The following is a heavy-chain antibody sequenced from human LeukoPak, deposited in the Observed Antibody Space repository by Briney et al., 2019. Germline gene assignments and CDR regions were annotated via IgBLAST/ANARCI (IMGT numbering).Heavy chain of an antibody. CDR2: IRYDGSNK. CDR3: AKERLWFGELFPDY. V-gene: IGHV3-30*02. D-gene: IGHD3-10*01. CDR1: GFTFSSYG. Sequence: GGSLRLSCAASGFTFSSYGMHWVRQAPGKGLEWVAFIRYDGSNKYYADSVKGRFTISRDNSKNTLYLQMNSLRAEDTAVYYCAKERLWFGELFPDYWGQRTLVTVSS. J-gene: IGHJ4*02.